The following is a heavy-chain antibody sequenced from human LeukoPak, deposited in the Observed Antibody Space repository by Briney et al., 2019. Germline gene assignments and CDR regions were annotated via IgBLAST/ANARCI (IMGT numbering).Heavy chain of an antibody. CDR3: ARDQGAHSKGWYSGAFDI. J-gene: IGHJ3*02. Sequence: SETLSLTCTVSGGSMSSGTYYWSWIRQPAGKGLEWIGRIYKSGSTNYNSSLKSRVTISVDTSKNQFSLKLSSVTAADTAVYYCARDQGAHSKGWYSGAFDIWGQGTMVTVSS. D-gene: IGHD6-19*01. CDR2: IYKSGST. CDR1: GGSMSSGTYY. V-gene: IGHV4-61*02.